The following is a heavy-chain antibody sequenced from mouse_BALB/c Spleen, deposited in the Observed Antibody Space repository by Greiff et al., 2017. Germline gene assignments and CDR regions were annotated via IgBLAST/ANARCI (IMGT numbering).Heavy chain of an antibody. D-gene: IGHD2-1*01. V-gene: IGHV1-15*01. J-gene: IGHJ1*01. CDR3: SRIGNYGYFDV. CDR1: GYTFTDYE. CDR2: IDPETGGT. Sequence: VQLQQSGAELVRPGASVTLSCKASGYTFTDYEMHWVKQTPVHGLEWIGAIDPETGGTAYNQKFKGKATLTADKSSSTAYMELRSLTSEDSAVYYSSRIGNYGYFDVWGAGTTVTVSA.